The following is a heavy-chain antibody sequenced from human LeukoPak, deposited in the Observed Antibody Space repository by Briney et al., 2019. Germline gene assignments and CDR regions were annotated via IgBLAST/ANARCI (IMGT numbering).Heavy chain of an antibody. V-gene: IGHV1-58*01. Sequence: SVKVSCKASGFTFISYAVQWVRQARGQRLEWIGWIVVGSGNTNYAQKFQERVTITRDMSTSTAYMELSSLRSEDTAVYYCAAEGSFIVASTHAFDIWGQGTMVTVSS. CDR3: AAEGSFIVASTHAFDI. CDR2: IVVGSGNT. J-gene: IGHJ3*02. CDR1: GFTFISYA. D-gene: IGHD5-12*01.